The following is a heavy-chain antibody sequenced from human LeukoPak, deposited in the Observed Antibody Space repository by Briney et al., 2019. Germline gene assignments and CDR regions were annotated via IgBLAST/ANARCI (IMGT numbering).Heavy chain of an antibody. D-gene: IGHD6-13*01. CDR3: ARSMAAAANYYYYYMDV. CDR2: ISSSSSTI. J-gene: IGHJ6*03. Sequence: GGSLRLSCAASGFTFSSYSMNWVRQAPGKGREGVSYISSSSSTIYYADSVKGRFTISRDNAKNSLYLQMNSLRAEDTAVYYCARSMAAAANYYYYYMDVWGKGTTVTVSS. CDR1: GFTFSSYS. V-gene: IGHV3-48*01.